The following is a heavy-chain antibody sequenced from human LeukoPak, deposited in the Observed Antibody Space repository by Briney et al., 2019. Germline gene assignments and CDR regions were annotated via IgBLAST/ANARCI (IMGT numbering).Heavy chain of an antibody. J-gene: IGHJ3*01. CDR1: GFTFSSYG. Sequence: GGSLRLSCVASGFTFSSYGMHWVRQAPGKGLEWVGRIKSKTDGGTTDYAAPVKGRFTISRDDSKNTLYLQMNSLKTEDTAVYYCTTDLDGSSFGVWGQGTMVTVSS. D-gene: IGHD3-10*01. CDR2: IKSKTDGGTT. CDR3: TTDLDGSSFGV. V-gene: IGHV3-15*01.